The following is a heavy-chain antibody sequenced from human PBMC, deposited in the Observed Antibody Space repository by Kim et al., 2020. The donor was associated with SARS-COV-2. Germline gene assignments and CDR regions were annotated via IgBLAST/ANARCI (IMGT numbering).Heavy chain of an antibody. CDR3: ARLKPITIFGY. J-gene: IGHJ4*02. V-gene: IGHV4-39*01. CDR2: IYYSGST. Sequence: SETLSLTCTVSGGSISSSSYYWGWIRQPPGKSLECIGSIYYSGSTYYNPSLKSQVTISVDTSKNQFSLKLSSVTAADTAVYYCARLKPITIFGYWGQGTLVTVSS. CDR1: GGSISSSSYY. D-gene: IGHD3-9*01.